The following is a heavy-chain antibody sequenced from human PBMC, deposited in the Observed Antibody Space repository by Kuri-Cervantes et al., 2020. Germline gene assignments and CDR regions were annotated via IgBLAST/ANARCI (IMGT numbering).Heavy chain of an antibody. D-gene: IGHD1-26*01. Sequence: GGSLRLSCAASGFTFSSYAMHWVRQAPGKGLEWVAVISYDGSNKYYADSVKGRFTISRDNSKNTLYLQMNSLRAEDTAVYYCAKDFQRVGATKGVSSYWGQGTLVTVSS. J-gene: IGHJ4*02. CDR2: ISYDGSNK. V-gene: IGHV3-30-3*01. CDR3: AKDFQRVGATKGVSSY. CDR1: GFTFSSYA.